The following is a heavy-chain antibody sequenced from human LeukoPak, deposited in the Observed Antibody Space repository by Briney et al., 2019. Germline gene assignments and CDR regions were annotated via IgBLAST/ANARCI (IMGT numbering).Heavy chain of an antibody. D-gene: IGHD3-3*01. Sequence: GGSLRLSCAASGFTFSSYAMSWVRQAPGKGLEWVSAISGSGGSTYYADSVKGRFTISRDNSKNTLYLQMNSLRAEDTAVYYCAKREEGITIFGVVTPNWLDPWGQGTLVTVSS. CDR1: GFTFSSYA. CDR3: AKREEGITIFGVVTPNWLDP. CDR2: ISGSGGST. V-gene: IGHV3-23*01. J-gene: IGHJ5*02.